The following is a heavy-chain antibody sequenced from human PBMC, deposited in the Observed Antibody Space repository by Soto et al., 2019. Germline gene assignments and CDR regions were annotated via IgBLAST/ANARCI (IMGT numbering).Heavy chain of an antibody. D-gene: IGHD3-9*01. Sequence: GASVKVSCKASGYTFTSYYMHWVRQAPGQGLEWMGIINPSGGSTSYAQKFQGRVTMTRDTSTSTVYMELSSLRSEDTAVYYCSRVNDILTGYYNGDAFDIWGQGTMVTVSS. CDR1: GYTFTSYY. CDR3: SRVNDILTGYYNGDAFDI. J-gene: IGHJ3*02. CDR2: INPSGGST. V-gene: IGHV1-46*01.